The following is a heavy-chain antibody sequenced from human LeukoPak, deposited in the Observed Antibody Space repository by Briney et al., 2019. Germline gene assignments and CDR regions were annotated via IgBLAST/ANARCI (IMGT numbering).Heavy chain of an antibody. CDR3: ARRAGAYSHPYDY. CDR2: IYSDNT. V-gene: IGHV3-53*01. CDR1: GFSFSSNW. Sequence: GGSLRLSCGASGFSFSSNWMSWVRQAPGKGLEWVSFIYSDNTHYSDSVKGRFTISRDNSKNTLYLQMNSLRAEDTAVYYCARRAGAYSHPYDYWGQGTLVTVSS. D-gene: IGHD4/OR15-4a*01. J-gene: IGHJ4*02.